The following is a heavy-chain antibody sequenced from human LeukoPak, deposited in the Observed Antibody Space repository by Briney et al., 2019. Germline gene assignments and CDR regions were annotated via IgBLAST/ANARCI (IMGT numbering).Heavy chain of an antibody. CDR2: ISYDGSNK. D-gene: IGHD6-13*01. V-gene: IGHV3-30*04. CDR3: ARDHRYSSSWYGAFDY. J-gene: IGHJ4*02. CDR1: GFTFSSYA. Sequence: GRSLRLSCAASGFTFSSYAMHWVRQAPGKGLEWVAVISYDGSNKYYADAVKGRFTISRDNSKNPLYLQMNSLRAEDTAVYYCARDHRYSSSWYGAFDYWGQGTLVTVSS.